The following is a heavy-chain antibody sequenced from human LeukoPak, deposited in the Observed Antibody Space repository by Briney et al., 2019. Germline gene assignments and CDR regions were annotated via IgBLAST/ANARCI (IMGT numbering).Heavy chain of an antibody. V-gene: IGHV1-2*02. Sequence: GATVKVSCEASGYTFTGYYMHWVRQAPGQGLEWMGWINPNSGGTNYAQKFQGRVTMTRDTSISTAYMELSRLRSDDTAVYYCARGASYTVVTPKIDYWGQGTLVTVSS. CDR1: GYTFTGYY. J-gene: IGHJ4*02. D-gene: IGHD4-23*01. CDR3: ARGASYTVVTPKIDY. CDR2: INPNSGGT.